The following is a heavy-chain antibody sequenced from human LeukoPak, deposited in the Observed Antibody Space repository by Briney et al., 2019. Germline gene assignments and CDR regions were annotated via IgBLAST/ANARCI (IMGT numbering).Heavy chain of an antibody. CDR2: ISNDGTTE. CDR1: GFTFSNAW. J-gene: IGHJ4*02. D-gene: IGHD2-21*02. V-gene: IGHV3-30-3*01. CDR3: ARDYRKDIVVVTAILHY. Sequence: GSLRLSCAASGFTFSNAWMSWVRQAPGKGLEWVAIISNDGTTESYTDSVKGRFTISRDNSKNTLYLQMNSLTDEDMAIYYCARDYRKDIVVVTAILHYWGQGTLVTVSS.